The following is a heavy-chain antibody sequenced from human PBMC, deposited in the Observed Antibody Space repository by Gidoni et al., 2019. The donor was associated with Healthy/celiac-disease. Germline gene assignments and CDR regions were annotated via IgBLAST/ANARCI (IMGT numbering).Heavy chain of an antibody. CDR3: ARPHYDFWSGSRFDP. J-gene: IGHJ5*02. Sequence: QLQLQESGPGLVKPSETLSLTCTVSGGSISSSSYYWGWIRQPPGKGLEWIGSIYYSGSTYYNPSLKRRVTISVDTSKNQFSMKLSYVTAADTAVYYCARPHYDFWSGSRFDPWGQGTLVTVSS. CDR1: GGSISSSSYY. D-gene: IGHD3-3*01. CDR2: IYYSGST. V-gene: IGHV4-39*01.